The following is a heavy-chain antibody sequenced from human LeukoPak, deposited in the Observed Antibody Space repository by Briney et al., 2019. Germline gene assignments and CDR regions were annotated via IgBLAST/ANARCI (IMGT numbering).Heavy chain of an antibody. CDR1: GFPFSNYG. CDR3: VKLALSGSYDY. Sequence: PGGSLRLSCAASGFPFSNYGMHWVRQAPGKGPEYVSAISSDGGSTYYTDSVKDRFTISRDNSKNTLYLQMSSLRAEDTAVYYCVKLALSGSYDYWGQGTLVTVSS. J-gene: IGHJ4*02. V-gene: IGHV3-64D*09. D-gene: IGHD1-26*01. CDR2: ISSDGGST.